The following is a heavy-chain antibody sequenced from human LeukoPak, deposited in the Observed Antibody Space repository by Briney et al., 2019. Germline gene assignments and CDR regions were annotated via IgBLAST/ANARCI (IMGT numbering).Heavy chain of an antibody. Sequence: SETLSLTCPVSGGSISNYYYWTWIRQPPGKGLEWIGYVYYTGSTNFNPSLKSRVTMSLDTSRTQFSLKLTSLTAADTAVYYCARGAMATTPSFDYWGQGTLVTISS. V-gene: IGHV4-59*01. CDR1: GGSISNYY. D-gene: IGHD5-24*01. CDR3: ARGAMATTPSFDY. CDR2: VYYTGST. J-gene: IGHJ4*02.